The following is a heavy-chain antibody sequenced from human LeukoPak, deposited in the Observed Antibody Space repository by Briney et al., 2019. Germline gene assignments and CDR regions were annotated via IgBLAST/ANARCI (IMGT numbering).Heavy chain of an antibody. D-gene: IGHD2-15*01. CDR1: GGSISSFY. CDR3: ARHPFATPFDY. J-gene: IGHJ4*02. Sequence: SETLSLACTVSGGSISSFYWSWIRQPPGKGLEWIGYIYYSGDSNYNPSLKSRVTMSLDTSKNQLSLRLSSVTAADTAVYYCARHPFATPFDYWGRGTLVTVSS. V-gene: IGHV4-59*08. CDR2: IYYSGDS.